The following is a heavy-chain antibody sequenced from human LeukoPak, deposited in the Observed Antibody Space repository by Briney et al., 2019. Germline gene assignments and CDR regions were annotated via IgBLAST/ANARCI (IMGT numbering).Heavy chain of an antibody. CDR1: GGSISSYY. D-gene: IGHD2-15*01. CDR3: ARDCSGGSCYTTGRYYYYGMDV. V-gene: IGHV4-4*07. J-gene: IGHJ6*02. CDR2: IYTSGST. Sequence: SETLSLTCTVSGGSISSYYWSWIRQPAGKGPEWIGRIYTSGSTNYNPSLKSRVTMSVDTSKNQFSLKLSSVTAADTAVYYCARDCSGGSCYTTGRYYYYGMDVWGQGTTVTVSS.